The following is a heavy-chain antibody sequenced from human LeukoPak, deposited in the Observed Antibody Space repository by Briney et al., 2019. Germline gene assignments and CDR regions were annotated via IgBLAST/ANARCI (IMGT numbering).Heavy chain of an antibody. J-gene: IGHJ5*02. Sequence: SETLSFNSAVYGVTFSDYYWSRIPQPPGQGLDYMVEINHRGTTNSNTSLKSRVTISLDTSKNQFSLKLSSVTAADTAVYYCAGGGRGVPTARRFKFGNWFDPWGQGTLVTVSS. V-gene: IGHV4-34*01. CDR2: INHRGTT. D-gene: IGHD2-2*01. CDR3: AGGGRGVPTARRFKFGNWFDP. CDR1: GVTFSDYY.